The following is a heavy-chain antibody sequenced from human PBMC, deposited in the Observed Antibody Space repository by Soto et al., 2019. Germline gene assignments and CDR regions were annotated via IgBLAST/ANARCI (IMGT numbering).Heavy chain of an antibody. V-gene: IGHV4-61*01. CDR3: ARHPARASYFDY. CDR2: IYFSGSS. J-gene: IGHJ4*02. CDR1: GGYVGSGNFY. Sequence: SETLSLTCTVSGGYVGSGNFYWSWIRQPPGKGLEWIGDIYFSGSSFYNPSLKSRLTISLDMSKNQFSLKLSSVTSADTAVYYCARHPARASYFDYWGQGALVTVSS. D-gene: IGHD6-6*01.